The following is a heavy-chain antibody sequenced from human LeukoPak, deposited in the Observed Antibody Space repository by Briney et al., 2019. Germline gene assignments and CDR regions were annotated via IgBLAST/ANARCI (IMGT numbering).Heavy chain of an antibody. D-gene: IGHD1-14*01. J-gene: IGHJ4*02. CDR2: INPNSGGT. CDR3: ASNLGLSALFDY. CDR1: GYTFTGYY. Sequence: ASVKVSCKASGYTFTGYYMHWVRQAPGQGLEWMGWINPNSGGTNYAQKFQGRVTMTRDTAISTAYMELSRLKSDDTAVYYCASNLGLSALFDYWGQGTLVTVSS. V-gene: IGHV1-2*02.